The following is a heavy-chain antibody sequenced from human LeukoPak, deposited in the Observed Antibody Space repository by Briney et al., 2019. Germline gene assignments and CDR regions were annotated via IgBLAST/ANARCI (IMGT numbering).Heavy chain of an antibody. CDR2: INPSAGSS. Sequence: ASVKVSCKASGYTFTSYYMHWVRQAPGQGLEWMGIINPSAGSSTYAQKFQGRVTMTRDTSTSTVYMELSSLRSEDTAVYYCARDLSYYSSGSLPGDYWGQGTLVTVSS. J-gene: IGHJ4*02. D-gene: IGHD3-10*01. CDR1: GYTFTSYY. CDR3: ARDLSYYSSGSLPGDY. V-gene: IGHV1-46*01.